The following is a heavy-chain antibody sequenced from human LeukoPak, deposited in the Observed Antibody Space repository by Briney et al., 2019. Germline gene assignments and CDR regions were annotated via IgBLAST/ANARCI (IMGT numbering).Heavy chain of an antibody. D-gene: IGHD2-21*02. CDR3: AKDKRHIEVVTAIRALQH. CDR2: ISGSGGST. Sequence: SGGSLRLSCAASGFTFLTYAMSWVRQAPGKGLEWVSAISGSGGSTYYADSVKGRFTISRDNSKNTLYLQMNSLRAEDTDVYYCAKDKRHIEVVTAIRALQHWGQGTLVTVSS. V-gene: IGHV3-23*01. CDR1: GFTFLTYA. J-gene: IGHJ1*01.